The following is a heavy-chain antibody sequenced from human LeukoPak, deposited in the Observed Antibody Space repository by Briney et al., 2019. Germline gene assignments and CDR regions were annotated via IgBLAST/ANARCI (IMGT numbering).Heavy chain of an antibody. CDR1: GFTFSDYY. CDR3: ARGLTGRYILTGYYNDY. CDR2: ISSSGTSI. J-gene: IGHJ4*02. V-gene: IGHV3-11*01. Sequence: GSLRLSCAASGFTFSDYYMSWIRQAPGKGLEWVSYISSSGTSIYYADSVKGRFTLSRDNAKNSLYLQMNSLRAEDTAVYYCARGLTGRYILTGYYNDYWGQGTLVTVSS. D-gene: IGHD3-9*01.